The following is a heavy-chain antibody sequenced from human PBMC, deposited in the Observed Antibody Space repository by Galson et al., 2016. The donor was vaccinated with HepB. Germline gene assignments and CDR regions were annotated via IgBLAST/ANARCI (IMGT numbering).Heavy chain of an antibody. Sequence: SLRLSCAASGFRFGTYAMHWVRQAPGKGLEWVAGISNDGNNKNYIDSAKGRFTSSRDNFRNTVYLQLSSLRVEDTAVYYCARDGGAAWIQLWFDNWGHGTLVTVSS. CDR2: ISNDGNNK. V-gene: IGHV3-30-3*01. CDR1: GFRFGTYA. CDR3: ARDGGAAWIQLWFDN. D-gene: IGHD5-18*01. J-gene: IGHJ4*01.